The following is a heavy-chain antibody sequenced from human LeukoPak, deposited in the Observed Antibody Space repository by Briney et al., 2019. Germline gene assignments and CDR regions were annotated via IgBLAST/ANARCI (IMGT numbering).Heavy chain of an antibody. V-gene: IGHV3-33*06. J-gene: IGHJ6*03. CDR2: IWYDGSNK. CDR3: AKGGYCRSTSCLQYYYYYYYMDV. D-gene: IGHD2-2*03. CDR1: GFTFSSYG. Sequence: GRSLRLSCAASGFTFSSYGMHWVRQAPGKGLEWVAVIWYDGSNKYYADSVKGRFTISIDSSKNTLYLQMNSLRAEDTAVYYCAKGGYCRSTSCLQYYYYYYYMDVWGKGTTVTVSS.